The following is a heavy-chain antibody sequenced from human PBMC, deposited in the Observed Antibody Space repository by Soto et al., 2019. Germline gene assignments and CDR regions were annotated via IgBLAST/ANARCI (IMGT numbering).Heavy chain of an antibody. J-gene: IGHJ4*02. CDR1: GFSFITYG. V-gene: IGHV3-33*01. D-gene: IGHD5-18*01. CDR2: IWYDGSND. Sequence: RWGSLRLSCAASGFSFITYGIQFFRQAPGKGLEWVAEIWYDGSNDFYSDSVKGRFTISRDNAKNTLFLQMNSLRAEDTAMYYCGRGYNYADYWGQGTQVTVSS. CDR3: GRGYNYADY.